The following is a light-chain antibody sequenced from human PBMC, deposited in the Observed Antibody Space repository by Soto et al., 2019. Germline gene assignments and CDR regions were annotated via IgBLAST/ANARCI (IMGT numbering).Light chain of an antibody. CDR2: PAS. V-gene: IGKV1-9*01. Sequence: DIQLTQSPSFLSASVGDRVTVSCRASQDINTYLAWFQQKPVKVPRLLVYPASTLQDGVPSGFSGRGSGTEFTLTINNLQPEDFATYYCQHLRAYPFSFGQGTKVDIK. CDR1: QDINTY. CDR3: QHLRAYPFS. J-gene: IGKJ2*03.